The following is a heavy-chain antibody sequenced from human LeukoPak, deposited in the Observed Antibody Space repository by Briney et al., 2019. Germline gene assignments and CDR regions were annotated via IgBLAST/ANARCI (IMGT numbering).Heavy chain of an antibody. Sequence: KSGGSLRLSCAASGFTFSTYSMDWVRQAPGKGLEWVSTISSSGIYVHYADSLKGRFTVSRDNGKNSVYLQMNSLRAEDTAVYYCGKGLRTVPGVFDHWGQGTLVTVSS. V-gene: IGHV3-21*01. D-gene: IGHD6-19*01. CDR1: GFTFSTYS. CDR2: ISSSGIYV. CDR3: GKGLRTVPGVFDH. J-gene: IGHJ4*02.